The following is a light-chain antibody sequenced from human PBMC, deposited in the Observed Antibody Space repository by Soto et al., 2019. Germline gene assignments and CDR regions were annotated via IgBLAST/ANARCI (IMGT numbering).Light chain of an antibody. Sequence: DIQMTQSPSSLSASVGDRVTITCRASQNIFSFLRWYLHKPGKAPELLIYAASSLQSGVPSRFSGSGSRTDFALTISSLQPEDFATYYCQQSYSVPHTFGQGTNLEI. CDR3: QQSYSVPHT. CDR2: AAS. J-gene: IGKJ2*01. CDR1: QNIFSF. V-gene: IGKV1-39*01.